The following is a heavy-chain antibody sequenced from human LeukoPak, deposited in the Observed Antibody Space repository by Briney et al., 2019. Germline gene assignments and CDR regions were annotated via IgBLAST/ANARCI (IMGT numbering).Heavy chain of an antibody. V-gene: IGHV1-18*01. CDR2: ISAYNDNT. J-gene: IGHJ6*03. CDR1: GYTFTSYG. D-gene: IGHD1-26*01. Sequence: ASVKVSCKASGYTFTSYGISWVRQAPGQGLEWMGWISAYNDNTNYAQKLQGRVTMTTDTSTSTAYMELRSLRSDDTAVYYCARVGARENYYYMDVWGKGTTVTVSS. CDR3: ARVGARENYYYMDV.